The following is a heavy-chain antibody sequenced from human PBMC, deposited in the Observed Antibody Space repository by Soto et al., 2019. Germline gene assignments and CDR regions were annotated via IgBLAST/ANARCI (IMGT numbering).Heavy chain of an antibody. V-gene: IGHV3-48*03. J-gene: IGHJ6*02. Sequence: GGSLRLSCAASASTFSSSEMHWVRQAPGKGLEWVSYISKSSRVIYYADSVQGRFTISRDNAKNLLYLQMNSLRAEYTAVYFCASVNLRIPYGIDVWGEGITVTV. CDR2: ISKSSRVI. CDR3: ASVNLRIPYGIDV. CDR1: ASTFSSSE. D-gene: IGHD3-3*01.